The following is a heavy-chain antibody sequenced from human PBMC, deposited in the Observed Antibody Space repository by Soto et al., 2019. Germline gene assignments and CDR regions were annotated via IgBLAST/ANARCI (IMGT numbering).Heavy chain of an antibody. J-gene: IGHJ5*02. V-gene: IGHV1-3*01. Sequence: QVHLVQSGAEVQKPGASVRISCQASGYAFTTSAIHWVRQAPGQSLEWMGWINPATGDTKYSQNVRGRVTFALDTYATTAYMDLRSLASHDTAVYYCARASRRSKLLPFYFDPWGQGTQVTVSS. CDR2: INPATGDT. D-gene: IGHD3-3*01. CDR1: GYAFTTSA. CDR3: ARASRRSKLLPFYFDP.